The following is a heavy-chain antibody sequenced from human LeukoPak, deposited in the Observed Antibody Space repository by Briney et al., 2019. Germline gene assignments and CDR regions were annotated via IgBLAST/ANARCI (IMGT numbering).Heavy chain of an antibody. V-gene: IGHV3-7*03. CDR3: SRQLEE. CDR1: GFIFNNYW. Sequence: PGGSLRLSCAASGFIFNNYWMDWVRQTPGKGLEWVANIKYDGTTKYYVDSVKGRFTISRDSDKKLLYLQMNNLRAEGTAVYFCSRQLEEWGQGTLVTVSS. CDR2: IKYDGTTK. D-gene: IGHD1-1*01. J-gene: IGHJ4*02.